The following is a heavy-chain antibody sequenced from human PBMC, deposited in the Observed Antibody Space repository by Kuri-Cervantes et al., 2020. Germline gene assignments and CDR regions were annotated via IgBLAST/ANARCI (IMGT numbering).Heavy chain of an antibody. V-gene: IGHV1-2*02. D-gene: IGHD5-12*01. CDR2: INPNSGGT. CDR3: ARARDIVATLMD. CDR1: GYTFTGYY. Sequence: ASVKVSCKASGYTFTGYYMHWVRQAPGQGLEWMGWINPNSGGTNYAQKFQGRVTMTRNTSISTAYMELSSLRSEDTAVYYCARARDIVATLMDWGQGTLVTVPS. J-gene: IGHJ4*02.